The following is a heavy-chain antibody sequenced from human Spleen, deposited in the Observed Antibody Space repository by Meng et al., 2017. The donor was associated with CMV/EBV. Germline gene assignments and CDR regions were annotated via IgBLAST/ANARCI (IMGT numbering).Heavy chain of an antibody. D-gene: IGHD2-2*01. CDR1: YTFTNYA. CDR2: ISTYNGNT. CDR3: ARGGYCSSSSCLPPDH. J-gene: IGHJ4*02. Sequence: YTFTNYAISCVRQAPGQGLEWMGWISTYNGNTVCAHKFQGRVTMTTDTSTSTAYMELRDLGSVDTAVYYCARGGYCSSSSCLPPDHWGQGTLVTVSS. V-gene: IGHV1-18*01.